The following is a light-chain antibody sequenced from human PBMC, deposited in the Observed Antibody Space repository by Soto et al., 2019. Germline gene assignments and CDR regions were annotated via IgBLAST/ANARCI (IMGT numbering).Light chain of an antibody. J-gene: IGKJ3*01. Sequence: DIVMTQSPLSLPVTPGEPASISCRSSQSLLHSNGYNYLDWYLQKPGQSPQLLIYLGSNRASGVPDRVSGTGSGTDFTLKISRVEAEDVGVYYCKQGLQTPLTFGPGTKVDIK. CDR1: QSLLHSNGYNY. CDR3: KQGLQTPLT. V-gene: IGKV2-28*01. CDR2: LGS.